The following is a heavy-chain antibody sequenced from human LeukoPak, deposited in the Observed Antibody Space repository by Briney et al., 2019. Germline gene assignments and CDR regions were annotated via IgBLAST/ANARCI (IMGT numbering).Heavy chain of an antibody. D-gene: IGHD3-10*01. CDR1: GFTFSSYW. CDR2: IKQDGSEK. Sequence: GGSLRLSCAASGFTFSSYWMSWVRQAPGKGLEWVANIKQDGSEKYYVDSVKGRFTISRDNAKNSLYLQMNSLRAEDTAVYYWARRSYYNSGSYYFDYWGQGTLVTVSS. V-gene: IGHV3-7*03. CDR3: ARRSYYNSGSYYFDY. J-gene: IGHJ4*02.